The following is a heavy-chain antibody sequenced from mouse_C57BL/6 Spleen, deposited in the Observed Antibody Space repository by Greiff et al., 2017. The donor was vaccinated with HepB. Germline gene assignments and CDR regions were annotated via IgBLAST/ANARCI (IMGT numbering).Heavy chain of an antibody. CDR1: GFTFSDYG. CDR3: ARGGRFYAMDY. D-gene: IGHD1-1*01. CDR2: ISSGSSTI. J-gene: IGHJ4*01. V-gene: IGHV5-17*01. Sequence: EVHLVESGGGLVKPGGSLKLSCAASGFTFSDYGMHWVRQAPEKGLEWVAYISSGSSTIYYADTVKGRFTISRDNAKNTLFLQMTSLRSEDTAMYYCARGGRFYAMDYWGQGTSVTVSS.